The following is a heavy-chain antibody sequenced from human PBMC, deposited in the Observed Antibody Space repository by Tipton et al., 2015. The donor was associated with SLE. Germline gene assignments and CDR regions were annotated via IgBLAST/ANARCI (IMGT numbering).Heavy chain of an antibody. CDR1: GFTFSSYA. V-gene: IGHV3-23*03. Sequence: SLRLSCAASGFTFSSYAMSWVRQAPGKGLEWVSVIYSGGSTYYADSVKDRFTISRDNSKNTLYLQMNSLRAEDTAVYYCAIHGGDMGYYWYFDLWGRGTLVTASS. J-gene: IGHJ2*01. D-gene: IGHD3-16*01. CDR3: AIHGGDMGYYWYFDL. CDR2: IYSGGST.